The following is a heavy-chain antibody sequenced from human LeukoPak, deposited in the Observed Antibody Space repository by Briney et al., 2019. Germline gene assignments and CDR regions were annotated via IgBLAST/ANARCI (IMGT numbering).Heavy chain of an antibody. D-gene: IGHD3-10*01. J-gene: IGHJ6*03. V-gene: IGHV4-4*07. CDR2: IYSSGST. CDR3: ARMDDYFGSGNYYNVISYYYMDV. Sequence: SETLSLTCTVSGGSISSYYWSWIRQPAGKGLEWIGRIYSSGSTNYNPSLKSRVTMSVDTSKNQFSLKLSSVTAADTAVYYCARMDDYFGSGNYYNVISYYYMDVWGKGTTVTVS. CDR1: GGSISSYY.